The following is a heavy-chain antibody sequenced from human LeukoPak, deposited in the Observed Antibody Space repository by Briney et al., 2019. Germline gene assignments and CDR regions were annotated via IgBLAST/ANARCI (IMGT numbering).Heavy chain of an antibody. V-gene: IGHV3-21*01. CDR2: ISSSSSYI. CDR3: ARGRDYIWGSYDY. Sequence: GESLKISCAASGFTFSSYSMNWVRQAPGKGLEWVSSISSSSSYIYYADSVKGRFTISRDNAKNSLYLQMNSLRAEDTAVYYCARGRDYIWGSYDYWGQGTLVTVSS. CDR1: GFTFSSYS. J-gene: IGHJ4*02. D-gene: IGHD3-16*01.